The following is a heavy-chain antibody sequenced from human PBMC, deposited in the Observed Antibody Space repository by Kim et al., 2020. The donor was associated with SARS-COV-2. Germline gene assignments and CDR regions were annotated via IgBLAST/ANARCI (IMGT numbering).Heavy chain of an antibody. Sequence: SETLSLTCTVTGASISSYYWSWIRQPPGKGLEWIGYIYYSGSTNYNPSLKSRVTISVDTSKNQFSLKLSSVTAADTAVYYCARVASSIAVAVAFDPWGQGTLVTVSS. J-gene: IGHJ5*02. CDR1: GASISSYY. D-gene: IGHD6-19*01. V-gene: IGHV4-59*01. CDR2: IYYSGST. CDR3: ARVASSIAVAVAFDP.